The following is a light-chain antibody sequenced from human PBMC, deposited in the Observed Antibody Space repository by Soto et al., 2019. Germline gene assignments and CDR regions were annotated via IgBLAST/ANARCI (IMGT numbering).Light chain of an antibody. Sequence: EIVLTQSPGTLSLSPGEGATLSCWASQTVSSNYLAWYQQRPGQAPRLIIYGAYSRATGIPDRFSGSGSGTDFTLTIRRLEPEEFAVYYCQQYGSSPFTVGPGSKVDI. CDR2: GAY. CDR1: QTVSSNY. V-gene: IGKV3-20*01. CDR3: QQYGSSPFT. J-gene: IGKJ3*01.